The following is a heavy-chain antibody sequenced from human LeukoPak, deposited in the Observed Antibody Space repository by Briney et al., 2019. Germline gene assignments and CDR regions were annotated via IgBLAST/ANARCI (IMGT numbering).Heavy chain of an antibody. CDR3: AREYLNYYYMDV. CDR1: GFTFSSYS. D-gene: IGHD2/OR15-2a*01. V-gene: IGHV3-21*01. Sequence: GGSLRLSCAASGFTFSSYSMNWVRQAPGKGLEWVSSISSSSSYIYYADSVKGRFTISRDNAKNSLYLQMNSLRAEDTAVYYCAREYLNYYYMDVWGKGTTVTVSS. CDR2: ISSSSSYI. J-gene: IGHJ6*03.